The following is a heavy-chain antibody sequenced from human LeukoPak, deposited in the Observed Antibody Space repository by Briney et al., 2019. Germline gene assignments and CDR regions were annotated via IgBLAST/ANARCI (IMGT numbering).Heavy chain of an antibody. CDR3: ARHLYYYYGMDV. CDR1: GGSFSGYY. CDR2: INHSGST. V-gene: IGHV4-34*01. Sequence: SETLSLTCAVYGGSFSGYYWSWIRQPPGKGLEWIGEINHSGSTNYNPSLKSRVTISVDTSKNQFSLKLSSVTAADTAVYYCARHLYYYYGMDVWGQGTTVTVSS. J-gene: IGHJ6*02. D-gene: IGHD3-10*01.